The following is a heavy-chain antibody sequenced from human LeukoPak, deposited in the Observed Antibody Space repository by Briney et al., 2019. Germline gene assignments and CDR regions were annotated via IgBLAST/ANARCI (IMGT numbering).Heavy chain of an antibody. V-gene: IGHV3-7*01. D-gene: IGHD3-16*02. J-gene: IGHJ4*02. CDR1: GFTVFNYW. CDR3: ARHRTASDY. CDR2: INLDGSQK. Sequence: GGSLRLSCAASGFTVFNYWMSWVRQAPGKGLEWVANINLDGSQKYYVDSLKGRFTISRDNAKNSLYLQMNSLRAEDTALYYCARHRTASDYWGQGTLVTVSS.